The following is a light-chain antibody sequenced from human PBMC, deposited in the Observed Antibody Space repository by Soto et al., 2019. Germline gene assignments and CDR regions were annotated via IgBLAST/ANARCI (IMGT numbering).Light chain of an antibody. V-gene: IGLV2-14*01. CDR3: SSYTSSSTYV. CDR2: DVS. J-gene: IGLJ1*01. CDR1: SSDVGGYNY. Sequence: QSALTQPASVSGSPGQSITISCTGTSSDVGGYNYVSWYQQHPGKAPKLMIYDVSNRPSGVSNRFSGSKSGNTASLTISGVQAEDEADYYCSSYTSSSTYVFGTGTKLTV.